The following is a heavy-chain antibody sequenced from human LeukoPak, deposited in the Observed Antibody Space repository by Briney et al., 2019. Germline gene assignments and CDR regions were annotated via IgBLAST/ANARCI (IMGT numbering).Heavy chain of an antibody. J-gene: IGHJ6*02. CDR1: GYSFTNYW. CDR3: ARVRVTTSLYYYYGLDV. V-gene: IGHV5-10-1*01. D-gene: IGHD4-17*01. CDR2: IDPSDSYI. Sequence: GESLQISCQGSGYSFTNYWISWVRRMPGKGLEWMGRIDPSDSYINYSPSFQGHVSISADKSISTAYLQWSSLKASDTAMYYCARVRVTTSLYYYYGLDVWGQGTTVTVSS.